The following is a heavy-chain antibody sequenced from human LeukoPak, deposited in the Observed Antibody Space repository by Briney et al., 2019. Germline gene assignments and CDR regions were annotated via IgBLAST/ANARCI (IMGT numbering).Heavy chain of an antibody. CDR3: ARHGDYYGPPYYFDY. V-gene: IGHV4-39*01. J-gene: IGHJ4*02. Sequence: SETLSLTCTVSGGSISSSSYYWGWIRQPPGKGLEWIVSIYYSGSTYYNPSLKSRVTISVDTSKNQFSLKLSSVTAADTAVYYCARHGDYYGPPYYFDYWGQGTLVTVSS. CDR1: GGSISSSSYY. CDR2: IYYSGST. D-gene: IGHD3-10*01.